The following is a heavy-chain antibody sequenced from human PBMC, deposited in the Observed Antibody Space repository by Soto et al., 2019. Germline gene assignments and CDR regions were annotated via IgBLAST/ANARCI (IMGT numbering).Heavy chain of an antibody. V-gene: IGHV3-21*06. J-gene: IGHJ4*02. CDR3: ARESEDLTSNFDY. Sequence: LRLSCAASGFTFTRYSMNWVRQAPGKGLEWVSSISSTTNYIYYGDSMKGRFTISRDNGKNSLYLEIHSLRAEDTAVYYCARESEDLTSNFDYWGQGTLVTVSS. CDR2: ISSTTNYI. CDR1: GFTFTRYS.